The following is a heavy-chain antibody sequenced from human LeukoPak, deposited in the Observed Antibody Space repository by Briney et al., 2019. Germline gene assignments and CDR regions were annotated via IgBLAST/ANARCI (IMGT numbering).Heavy chain of an antibody. J-gene: IGHJ6*03. V-gene: IGHV3-9*01. Sequence: PGGSLRLSCAASGFTFDDYAMHWVRQAPGKGLEWVSGISWNSGSIGYADSVKGRFTISRDNAKNSLYLQMNSLRAEDTALYYCAKEKDIVAVVAATRHYYYYMDVWGKGTTVTVSS. D-gene: IGHD2-15*01. CDR3: AKEKDIVAVVAATRHYYYYMDV. CDR2: ISWNSGSI. CDR1: GFTFDDYA.